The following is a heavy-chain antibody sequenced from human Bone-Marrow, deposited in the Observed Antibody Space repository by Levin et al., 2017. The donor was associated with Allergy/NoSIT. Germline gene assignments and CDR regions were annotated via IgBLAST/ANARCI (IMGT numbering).Heavy chain of an antibody. CDR2: ISWNSGST. V-gene: IGHV3-9*01. Sequence: GGSLRLSCAASGFTFDDYAMHWVRQVPGKGLEWVSGISWNSGSTEYADSVKGRFIISRDNSKKFMYLQMHSLIAEDTALYYCVKDSTRGVLVSGTDWFDPWGQGTPVVVSS. CDR1: GFTFDDYA. D-gene: IGHD6-19*01. CDR3: VKDSTRGVLVSGTDWFDP. J-gene: IGHJ5*02.